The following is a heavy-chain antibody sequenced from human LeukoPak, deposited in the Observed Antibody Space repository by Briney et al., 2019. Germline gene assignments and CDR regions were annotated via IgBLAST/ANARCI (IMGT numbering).Heavy chain of an antibody. Sequence: QSGGSLRLSCSASGFTFSSYAMHWVRQAPGKGLEYVSAISSNGGSTYYADSVEGRFTISRDNSKNTLYLQMSSLRAEDTAVYYCVKEGYSSGWDGDWGQGTLVTVSS. CDR1: GFTFSSYA. D-gene: IGHD6-19*01. J-gene: IGHJ4*02. V-gene: IGHV3-64D*06. CDR2: ISSNGGST. CDR3: VKEGYSSGWDGD.